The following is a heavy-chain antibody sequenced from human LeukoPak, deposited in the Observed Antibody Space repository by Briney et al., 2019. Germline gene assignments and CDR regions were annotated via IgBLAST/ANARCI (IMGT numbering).Heavy chain of an antibody. V-gene: IGHV4-30-2*01. D-gene: IGHD1-7*01. CDR2: IYHSGST. CDR1: GGSISSGGYY. CDR3: ARKAPAANYNWFDP. J-gene: IGHJ5*02. Sequence: PSETLSLTCTVSGGSISSGGYYWSWIRQPPGKGLEWIGYIYHSGSTYYNPSLKSRVTISVDRSKNQFSLKLSSVTAADTAVYYCARKAPAANYNWFDPWGQGTLVTVSS.